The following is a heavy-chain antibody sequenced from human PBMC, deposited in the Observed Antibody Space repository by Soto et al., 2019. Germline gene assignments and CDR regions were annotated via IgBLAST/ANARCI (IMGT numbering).Heavy chain of an antibody. J-gene: IGHJ4*02. CDR1: GYTFNSYG. CDR3: ARYFWSGQLPFYFDQ. V-gene: IGHV1-18*01. D-gene: IGHD3-3*01. CDR2: ISAYNGNT. Sequence: QVLLVQSGAEVKKPGASVKVSCKASGYTFNSYGVSWVRQAPGQGLEWTGWISAYNGNTKYSQNLQGRVTMTIDTTTSSAYLEVRSLRSDDTAIYYCARYFWSGQLPFYFDQWGQGTLVTVSS.